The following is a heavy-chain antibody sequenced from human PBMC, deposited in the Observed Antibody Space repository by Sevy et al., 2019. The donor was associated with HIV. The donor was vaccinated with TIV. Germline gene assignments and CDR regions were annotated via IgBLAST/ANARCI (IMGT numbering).Heavy chain of an antibody. CDR1: GGSFSGYY. CDR2: INHSGST. J-gene: IGHJ4*02. V-gene: IGHV4-34*01. CDR3: ARPGVYYYGSGSKLPFDY. Sequence: SETLSLTCAVYGGSFSGYYWSWIRQPPGKGLEWIGEINHSGSTNYNPSLKSRVTISVETSKNQFSLKLSSVTAADTAVYYCARPGVYYYGSGSKLPFDYWGQGTLVTVSS. D-gene: IGHD3-10*01.